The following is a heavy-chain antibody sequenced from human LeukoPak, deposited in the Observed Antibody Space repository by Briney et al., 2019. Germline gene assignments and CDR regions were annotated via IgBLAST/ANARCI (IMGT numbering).Heavy chain of an antibody. J-gene: IGHJ4*02. CDR2: IYTSGST. Sequence: SETLSLTCTVSGGSISSYYWSWIRQPAGKGLEWIGRIYTSGSTNYNPSLKSRVTISVDTSKNQFSLKLSSVTAADTAVYYCARLNTGGDSIESRFDYWGQGTLVTVSS. V-gene: IGHV4-4*07. CDR3: ARLNTGGDSIESRFDY. CDR1: GGSISSYY. D-gene: IGHD4-17*01.